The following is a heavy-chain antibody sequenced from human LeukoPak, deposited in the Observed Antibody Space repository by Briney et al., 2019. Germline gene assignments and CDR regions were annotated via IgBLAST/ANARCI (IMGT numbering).Heavy chain of an antibody. D-gene: IGHD3-22*01. J-gene: IGHJ4*02. CDR1: GFTFSSYS. V-gene: IGHV3-15*01. CDR3: TTEENYYDSSGYYYYFDY. Sequence: GGSLRLSCAASGFTFSSYSMNWLRQAPGKGLEWVGRIKSKTDGGTTDYAAPVKGRFTISRDDSKNTLYLQMNSLKTEDTAVYYCTTEENYYDSSGYYYYFDYWGQGTLVTVSS. CDR2: IKSKTDGGTT.